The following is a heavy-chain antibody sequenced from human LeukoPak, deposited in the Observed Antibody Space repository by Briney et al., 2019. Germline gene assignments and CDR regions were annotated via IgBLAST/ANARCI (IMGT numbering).Heavy chain of an antibody. D-gene: IGHD3-10*01. CDR3: ADYYASGSYPP. Sequence: GGSLRLSCAASGFSFSNAWMNWARQAPGKGLEWVGRILSKTSGGTTDYATPVKGRFTISRDDSKNMLYLHMNSLQIEDTAVYYCADYYASGSYPPWGQGTLVTVSS. V-gene: IGHV3-15*07. CDR2: ILSKTSGGTT. J-gene: IGHJ5*02. CDR1: GFSFSNAW.